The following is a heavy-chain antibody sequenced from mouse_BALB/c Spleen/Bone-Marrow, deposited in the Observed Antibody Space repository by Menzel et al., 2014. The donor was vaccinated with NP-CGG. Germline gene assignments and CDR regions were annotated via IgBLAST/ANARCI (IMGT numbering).Heavy chain of an antibody. V-gene: IGHV14-3*02. CDR1: GFNIKDTY. CDR2: IDPANGNT. Sequence: VQLKQSGAELVKPGASVKLSCTASGFNIKDTYMHWVKQRPEQGLEWIGRIDPANGNTKYDPKFQGEATITADTSSNTAYLQLSSLTSEDTAVYYCARWEYYAMDCWGQGASVTISS. J-gene: IGHJ4*01. D-gene: IGHD4-1*01. CDR3: ARWEYYAMDC.